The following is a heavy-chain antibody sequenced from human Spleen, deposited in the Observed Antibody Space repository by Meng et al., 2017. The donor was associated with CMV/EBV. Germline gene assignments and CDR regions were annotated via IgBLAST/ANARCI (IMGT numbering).Heavy chain of an antibody. V-gene: IGHV3-9*01. D-gene: IGHD6-13*01. CDR3: AKDTEASHSSPRGMDV. J-gene: IGHJ6*02. CDR1: GFPFDDYA. Sequence: GGSLRLSCAASGFPFDDYAMHWVRQAPGKGLEWVSGISWNSGSIGYADSVKGRFTISRDNAKNSLYLQMNSLRAEDTALYYCAKDTEASHSSPRGMDVWGQGTTVTVSS. CDR2: ISWNSGSI.